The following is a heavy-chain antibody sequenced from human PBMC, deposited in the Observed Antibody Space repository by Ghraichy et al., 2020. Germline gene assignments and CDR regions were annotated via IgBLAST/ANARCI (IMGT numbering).Heavy chain of an antibody. D-gene: IGHD3-22*01. CDR2: ISSSSSYI. CDR1: GFTFSSYS. CDR3: ARARSGLNFAYFEAFDI. Sequence: GGSLRLSCAASGFTFSSYSMNWVRQAPGKGLEWVSSISSSSSYIYYADSVKGRFTISRDNAKNSLYLQMNSLRAEDTAVYYCARARSGLNFAYFEAFDIWGQGTMVTVSS. J-gene: IGHJ3*02. V-gene: IGHV3-21*01.